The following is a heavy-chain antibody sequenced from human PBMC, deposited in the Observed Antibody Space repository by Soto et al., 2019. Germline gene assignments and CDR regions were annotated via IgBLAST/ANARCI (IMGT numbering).Heavy chain of an antibody. V-gene: IGHV1-69*06. J-gene: IGHJ6*02. CDR3: AAGIVVVPAAPYYYYYGMDV. Sequence: ASVKVSCKASGGTFSSYAISWVRQAPGQGLERMGGIIPIFGTANYAQKFQGRVTITADKSTSTAYMELSSLRSEDTAVYYCAAGIVVVPAAPYYYYYGMDVWGQGTTVTVSS. CDR2: IIPIFGTA. D-gene: IGHD2-2*01. CDR1: GGTFSSYA.